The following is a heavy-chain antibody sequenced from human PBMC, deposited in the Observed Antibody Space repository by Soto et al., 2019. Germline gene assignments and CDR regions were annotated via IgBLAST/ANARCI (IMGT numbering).Heavy chain of an antibody. D-gene: IGHD2-21*02. J-gene: IGHJ4*02. Sequence: PLETMRLTRTVAYGKIINIGYCRIRNSKPPGKGLEWIGSIFYSGSTYYNPSLKSRVTISVDTSKNQFSLKLYSVTAADTAMYYCARQVVTAPSPISFSAYRVQGTPVPVSP. CDR1: YGKIINIGYC. CDR2: IFYSGST. CDR3: ARQVVTAPSPISFSAY. V-gene: IGHV4-39*01.